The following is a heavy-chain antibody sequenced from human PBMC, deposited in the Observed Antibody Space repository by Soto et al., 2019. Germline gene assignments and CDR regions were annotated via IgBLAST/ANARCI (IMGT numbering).Heavy chain of an antibody. CDR2: INSNGGST. CDR3: AMTSGYAFDY. J-gene: IGHJ4*02. CDR1: GFTFSSYA. D-gene: IGHD5-12*01. Sequence: EVQLVESGGGLVQPGGSLRLSCAASGFTFSSYAMHWVRQAPGKGLEYVSVINSNGGSTYYANSVKGRFTISRDNSKNTLYLQMGSLRAEDMAVYYCAMTSGYAFDYWGQGTLVTVSS. V-gene: IGHV3-64*01.